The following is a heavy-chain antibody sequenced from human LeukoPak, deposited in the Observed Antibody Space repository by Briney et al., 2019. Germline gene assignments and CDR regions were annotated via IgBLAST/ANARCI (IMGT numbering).Heavy chain of an antibody. CDR1: GGSFSGYY. V-gene: IGHV4-34*01. Sequence: SETLSLTCSVYGGSFSGYYWSWIRQPPGKGLEWIGEINHSGSTNYNPSLKSRVTISVDTSKNQFSLKLISVTAADTAVYYCARRRGYSYGYEDHWGQGTLVTVSS. CDR3: ARRRGYSYGYEDH. CDR2: INHSGST. J-gene: IGHJ4*02. D-gene: IGHD5-18*01.